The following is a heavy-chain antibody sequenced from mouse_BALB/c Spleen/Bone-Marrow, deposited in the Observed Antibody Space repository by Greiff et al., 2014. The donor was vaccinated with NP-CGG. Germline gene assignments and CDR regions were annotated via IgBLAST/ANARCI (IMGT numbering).Heavy chain of an antibody. CDR2: IDPYYGGT. D-gene: IGHD1-1*01. V-gene: IGHV1-39*01. Sequence: EVQLQQSGPELEKPGASVKISCKASGYSFTDSNMNWVKQSNGKNLEWIGNIDPYYGGTSYSQKFKGKATLTVDKSSSTAYMQLRSLTSEDSAVYCCAKKDYGSSSFDYWGQGTTLTVSS. J-gene: IGHJ2*01. CDR3: AKKDYGSSSFDY. CDR1: GYSFTDSN.